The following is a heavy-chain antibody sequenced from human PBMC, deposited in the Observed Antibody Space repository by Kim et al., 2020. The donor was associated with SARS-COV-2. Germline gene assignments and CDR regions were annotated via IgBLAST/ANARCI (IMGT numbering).Heavy chain of an antibody. CDR2: INQDGSQR. Sequence: GGSLRLSCATSGFSFSSYWMTWVRQAPGKGLEWVANINQDGSQRYYVDSVKGRFTISRDNVKKSLYLQMNSLRAEDRAVYFCARDLGAGAGISYDHWGQG. J-gene: IGHJ4*02. V-gene: IGHV3-7*01. D-gene: IGHD6-13*01. CDR1: GFSFSSYW. CDR3: ARDLGAGAGISYDH.